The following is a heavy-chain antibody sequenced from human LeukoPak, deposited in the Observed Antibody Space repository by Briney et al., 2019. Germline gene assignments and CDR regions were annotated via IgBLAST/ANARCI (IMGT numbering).Heavy chain of an antibody. CDR1: GFTFSSYA. Sequence: PGRSLRLSCAASGFTFSSYAMHWVRQAPGKGLEWVAVISYDGSNKYYADSVKGRFTISRDNSKNTLYLQMNSLRAEDTAVYYCAKAPAVADFNWFDPWGQGTLVTVSS. CDR2: ISYDGSNK. CDR3: AKAPAVADFNWFDP. D-gene: IGHD6-19*01. V-gene: IGHV3-30-3*01. J-gene: IGHJ5*02.